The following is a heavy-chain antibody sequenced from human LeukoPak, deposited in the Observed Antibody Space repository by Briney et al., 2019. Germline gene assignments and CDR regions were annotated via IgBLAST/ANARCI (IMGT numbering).Heavy chain of an antibody. V-gene: IGHV3-23*01. CDR3: AKDLSGDYFSVY. D-gene: IGHD4-17*01. Sequence: GGSLRLSCAASGFTFSSYAMSWVRQAPGKGLEWVSAISGSGGSTYYADSVKGRFTISRENSKNTLYLQMNSLRAEDRAVYYCAKDLSGDYFSVYWGQGTLVTVSS. J-gene: IGHJ4*02. CDR2: ISGSGGST. CDR1: GFTFSSYA.